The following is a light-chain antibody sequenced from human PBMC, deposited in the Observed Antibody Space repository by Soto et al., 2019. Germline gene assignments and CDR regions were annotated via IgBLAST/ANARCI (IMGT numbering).Light chain of an antibody. CDR1: QDISKW. J-gene: IGKJ5*01. CDR2: TAS. CDR3: QEDYSFPVT. Sequence: DIQMTQSPSSVSASVGDRVTITCRASQDISKWIAWYQQKHGRAPKLLIHTASTIRRAVPSRFSVSGSGTDFTLTISSLQPEDFATYYCQEDYSFPVTFGLGTRLEIK. V-gene: IGKV1D-12*01.